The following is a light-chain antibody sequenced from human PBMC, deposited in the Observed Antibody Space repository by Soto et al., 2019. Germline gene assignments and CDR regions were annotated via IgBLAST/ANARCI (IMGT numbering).Light chain of an antibody. CDR1: TGAVTSGNY. CDR3: VLASDGVLV. Sequence: QTVVTQEPSLTVSPGGTVTLTCASSTGAVTSGNYPNWFQQKPGQAPRARIYSTTNRHSWTPVRFSGSLLGGKAALTLSGVQPEDEADYYCVLASDGVLVFGGGTKLTVL. J-gene: IGLJ3*02. CDR2: STT. V-gene: IGLV7-43*01.